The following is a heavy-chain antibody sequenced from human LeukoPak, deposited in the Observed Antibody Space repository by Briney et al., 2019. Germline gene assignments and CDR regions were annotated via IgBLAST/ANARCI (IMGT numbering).Heavy chain of an antibody. CDR3: ARGERLGPDF. CDR2: IHYSGST. J-gene: IGHJ4*02. D-gene: IGHD1-1*01. V-gene: IGHV4-59*01. Sequence: SETLSLTCTVSGDSIIGYYWSWIRPPPGEGLEWIGYIHYSGSTNYNPSLKSRVTISIDTSRSHFSLKLSSATAADTAVYYCARGERLGPDFWGQGTLVTVSS. CDR1: GDSIIGYY.